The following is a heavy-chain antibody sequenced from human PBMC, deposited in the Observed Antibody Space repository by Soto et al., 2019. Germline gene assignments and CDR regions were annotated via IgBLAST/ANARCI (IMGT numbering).Heavy chain of an antibody. CDR1: GFIFSDSA. V-gene: IGHV3-73*02. CDR3: MKYCVRPSTPAA. CDR2: VAEKTGSYAT. D-gene: IGHD2-21*01. Sequence: EVQLVESGGGWVQPGGSLKLSCATYGFIFSDSAVHWVRQASGKGLEWVGRVAEKTGSYATTYGASVKGRFTISRDESKTTAYLQMNSLKIEDTAVYYCMKYCVRPSTPAALGQGTLVIVSS. J-gene: IGHJ5*02.